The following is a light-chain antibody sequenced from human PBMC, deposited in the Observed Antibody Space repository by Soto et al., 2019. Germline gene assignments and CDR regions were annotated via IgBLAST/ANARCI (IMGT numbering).Light chain of an antibody. CDR2: CAS. CDR1: QSVTSGY. V-gene: IGKV3-20*01. CDR3: HQYGSSPYT. Sequence: EVVLTQSPGTLYLSPGERATLSCRASQSVTSGYLAWYQQKPGQAPRRLLFCASHSTTGVPDRFSGRGSGTDFTLTISRLEPEDFAVYSCHQYGSSPYTFGQGTKLEIK. J-gene: IGKJ2*01.